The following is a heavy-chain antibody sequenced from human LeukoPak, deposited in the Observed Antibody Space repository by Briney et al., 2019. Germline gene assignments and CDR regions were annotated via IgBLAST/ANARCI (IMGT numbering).Heavy chain of an antibody. CDR2: IIPIFGTA. D-gene: IGHD3-10*01. Sequence: SVKVSCKASGGTFSSYTISWVRQAPGQGLEWMGGIIPIFGTANYAQKFQGRVTITADESTSTAYMELSSLRSEDTAVYYCARARLRGPKANWFDPWGQGTLVTVSS. CDR3: ARARLRGPKANWFDP. CDR1: GGTFSSYT. V-gene: IGHV1-69*13. J-gene: IGHJ5*02.